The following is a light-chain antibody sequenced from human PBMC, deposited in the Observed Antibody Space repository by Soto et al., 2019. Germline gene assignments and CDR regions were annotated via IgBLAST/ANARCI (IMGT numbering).Light chain of an antibody. CDR1: QSLLYSDGNTY. J-gene: IGKJ5*01. Sequence: DVVMTQSPLSLPVTLGQPASISCRSSQSLLYSDGNTYLTWFQQRPGQSPRRLIYQVSNRDSGVPDRFSGSGAGTDFTLKISRVEAEDVGVYYCMQGTHWPITFGQGTRLEIK. CDR3: MQGTHWPIT. CDR2: QVS. V-gene: IGKV2-30*01.